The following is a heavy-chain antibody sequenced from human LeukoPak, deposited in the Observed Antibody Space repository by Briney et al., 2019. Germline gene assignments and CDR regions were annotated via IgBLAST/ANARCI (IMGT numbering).Heavy chain of an antibody. V-gene: IGHV3-69-1*01. CDR1: GITLSLYT. J-gene: IGHJ6*04. CDR3: ARDKPGIAAPDV. CDR2: IRPDAST. Sequence: GGSLRLSCAASGITLSLYTLNWVRQAPGKGLEWVASIRPDASTYYPAFLKGRFTISNDIAQNSLYLQVDSLRVEDTGVYFCARDKPGIAAPDVWGEGTTVIVAS. D-gene: IGHD6-13*01.